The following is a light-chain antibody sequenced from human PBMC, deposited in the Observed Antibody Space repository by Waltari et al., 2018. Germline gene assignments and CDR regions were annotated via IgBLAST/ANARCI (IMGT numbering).Light chain of an antibody. CDR1: SSNIGHYY. Sequence: QSVLTQPPSVSAAPGQSVTISCAGRSSNIGHYYVPLYPQVPGTAPKLLIYDNNKRPSGIPDRFSGSKSGTSATLGITGLRTGDEADYYCGTWDSSLSVEVFGGGTKLTVL. J-gene: IGLJ2*01. CDR2: DNN. V-gene: IGLV1-51*01. CDR3: GTWDSSLSVEV.